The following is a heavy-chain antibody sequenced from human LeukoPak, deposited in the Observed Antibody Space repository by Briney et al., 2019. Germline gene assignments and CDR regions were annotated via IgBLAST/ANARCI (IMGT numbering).Heavy chain of an antibody. V-gene: IGHV3-23*01. D-gene: IGHD4-17*01. CDR3: ARQSGTMVTTRFDY. CDR1: GFTFSSYG. J-gene: IGHJ4*02. CDR2: ISGSGGST. Sequence: PGGSLRLSCAASGFTFSSYGMSWVRQAPGKGLEWVSAISGSGGSTYYADPVKGRFTISRDNAKNSLYLQMNSLRAEDTAIYYCARQSGTMVTTRFDYWGQGTLVTVSS.